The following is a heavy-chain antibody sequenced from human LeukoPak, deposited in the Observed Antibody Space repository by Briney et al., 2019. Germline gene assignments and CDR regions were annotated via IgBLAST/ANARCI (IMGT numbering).Heavy chain of an antibody. CDR1: GVTFNNAY. V-gene: IGHV3-15*01. J-gene: IGHJ4*02. CDR3: TTDRGITARPLFDR. CDR2: LKGKTAGGTT. Sequence: GGSLRLSCAVSGVTFNNAYMSWARQAPGKGLEWVGRLKGKTAGGTTDYAAPVKGRFSISIDDSKNTFFLQMNSLTTEDTAVYYCTTDRGITARPLFDRWGQGTLVTVAS. D-gene: IGHD6-6*01.